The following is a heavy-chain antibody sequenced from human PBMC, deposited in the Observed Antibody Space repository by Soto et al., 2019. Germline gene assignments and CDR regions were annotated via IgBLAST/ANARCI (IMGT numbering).Heavy chain of an antibody. V-gene: IGHV3-21*01. CDR3: ARGKRYSGSYFDY. J-gene: IGHJ4*02. CDR2: ISSSSSYI. CDR1: GFTFSSYS. D-gene: IGHD1-26*01. Sequence: GGSLRLSCAASGFTFSSYSMNWVRQAPGKGLEWVSSISSSSSYIYYADSVKGRFTISRDNAKNSLYLQMNNLRAEDTAVYYCARGKRYSGSYFDYWGQGTLVTVSS.